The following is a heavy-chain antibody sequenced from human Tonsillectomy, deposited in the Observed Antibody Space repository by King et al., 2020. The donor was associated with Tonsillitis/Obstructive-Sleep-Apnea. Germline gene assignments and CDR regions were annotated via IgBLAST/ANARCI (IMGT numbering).Heavy chain of an antibody. CDR1: GFTFSSYE. CDR3: ARYRRYFDWLPDYFDY. Sequence: VQLVESGGGLVQPGGSLRLSCAASGFTFSSYEMYWVRQAPGKGLEWVSYISSSGNTIYYADSVKGRFTVSRDNAKNSLYLQMNSLRAEDTAVYYCARYRRYFDWLPDYFDYWGQGTLVTVSS. V-gene: IGHV3-48*03. J-gene: IGHJ4*02. CDR2: ISSSGNTI. D-gene: IGHD3-9*01.